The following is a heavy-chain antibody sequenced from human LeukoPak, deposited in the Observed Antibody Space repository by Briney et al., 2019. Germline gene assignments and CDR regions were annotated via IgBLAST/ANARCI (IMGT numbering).Heavy chain of an antibody. Sequence: GESVKISCKGSGYSFTSYWIGWVRPMPGKGLEWMEILYPGDSDTRYSPSFQGQVSISADKSISTASLQWSSLEASDTAMYYCARLALDSSSWYSNWFDPWGQGTLVTVSS. J-gene: IGHJ5*02. CDR1: GYSFTSYW. V-gene: IGHV5-51*01. CDR3: ARLALDSSSWYSNWFDP. CDR2: LYPGDSDT. D-gene: IGHD6-13*01.